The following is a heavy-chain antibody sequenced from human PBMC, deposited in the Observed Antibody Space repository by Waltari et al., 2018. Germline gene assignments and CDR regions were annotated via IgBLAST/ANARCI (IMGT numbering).Heavy chain of an antibody. V-gene: IGHV3-33*01. J-gene: IGHJ5*02. D-gene: IGHD6-6*01. CDR2: IWLDGSAK. CDR1: GFTLDSYG. CDR3: ARDMHSSSSALGWLDP. Sequence: QVQLVESGGGVVQSGRALRLSCVASGFTLDSYGMHWVRQAPGKGLGLWALIWLDGSAKSYAAALEGRFTVSRDNSKNTFYLQLNSLRSEDTAVYYCARDMHSSSSALGWLDPWGQGTLVTVSS.